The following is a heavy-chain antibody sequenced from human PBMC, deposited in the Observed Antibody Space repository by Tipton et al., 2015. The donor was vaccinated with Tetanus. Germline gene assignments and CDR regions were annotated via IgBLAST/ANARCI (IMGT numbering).Heavy chain of an antibody. V-gene: IGHV4-59*01. CDR1: GGSMSNNY. D-gene: IGHD5-12*01. CDR3: ARANNDYPKKGPFDS. CDR2: VYHNGNT. Sequence: TLSLTCTVSGGSMSNNYWSWIRQPPGKEPEWVGYVYHNGNTNYHPSLKGRLTISVDTSKNQFSLNLKSVITADTAIYYCARANNDYPKKGPFDSWGQGSLVIVSS. J-gene: IGHJ4*02.